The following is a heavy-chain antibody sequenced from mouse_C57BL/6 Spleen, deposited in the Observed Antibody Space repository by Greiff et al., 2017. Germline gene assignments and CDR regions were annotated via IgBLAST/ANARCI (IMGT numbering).Heavy chain of an antibody. D-gene: IGHD4-1*01. CDR1: GYTFTSYW. V-gene: IGHV1-55*01. J-gene: IGHJ3*01. CDR3: ARRRRELGLSY. Sequence: VQLQQPGAELVKPGASVKMSCKASGYTFTSYWITWVKQRPGQGLEWIGDIYPGSGSTNYNEKFKSKATLTVDTSSSTPYMQLSSLTSEDSAVYYCARRRRELGLSYWGQGTLVTVSA. CDR2: IYPGSGST.